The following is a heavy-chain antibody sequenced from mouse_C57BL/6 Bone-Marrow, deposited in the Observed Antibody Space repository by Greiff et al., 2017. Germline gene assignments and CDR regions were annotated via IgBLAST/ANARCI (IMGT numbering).Heavy chain of an antibody. CDR1: GYTFTSYG. D-gene: IGHD1-1*01. CDR2: LYPRRGNT. J-gene: IGHJ1*03. Sequence: VKLQASGAELARPGASVKLSCKASGYTFTSYGISWVKQRTGQGLEWIGELYPRRGNTYYNEKFKGKATLTADKSSSTAYMELRSLTSEDSAVYICATTVVATDWYFDVWGTGTTVTVSA. V-gene: IGHV1-81*01. CDR3: ATTVVATDWYFDV.